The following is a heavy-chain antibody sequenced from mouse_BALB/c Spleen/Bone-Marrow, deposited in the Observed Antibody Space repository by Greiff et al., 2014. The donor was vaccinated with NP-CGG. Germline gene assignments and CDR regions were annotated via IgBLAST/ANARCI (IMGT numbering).Heavy chain of an antibody. D-gene: IGHD2-1*01. V-gene: IGHV2-6*02. CDR3: ARYGNYAVDY. CDR2: IWSDGST. J-gene: IGHJ4*01. CDR1: GFSLSSYG. Sequence: LQQSGPGLVAPSQSLSITCTVSGFSLSSYGVHWVRQSPGKGLEWLVMIWSDGSTTYNSALKSRLSISKDNSKSQVFLKMNSLQTDDTAIYYCARYGNYAVDYWGQGTSVTVSS.